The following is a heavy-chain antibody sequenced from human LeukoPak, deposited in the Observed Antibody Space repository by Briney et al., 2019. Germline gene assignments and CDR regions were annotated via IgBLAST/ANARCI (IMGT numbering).Heavy chain of an antibody. V-gene: IGHV3-23*01. J-gene: IGHJ4*02. D-gene: IGHD3-10*01. Sequence: LGGSLRLSCAASGFPFSNNVMTWVRQAPGRGLDWLSAISGGGGDTYYADSVKGRFTISRDNSKNILYLQMSSLTAEDTAVYYCAKTFPYGTTWFGFCDYWGQGALVTVSS. CDR2: ISGGGGDT. CDR1: GFPFSNNV. CDR3: AKTFPYGTTWFGFCDY.